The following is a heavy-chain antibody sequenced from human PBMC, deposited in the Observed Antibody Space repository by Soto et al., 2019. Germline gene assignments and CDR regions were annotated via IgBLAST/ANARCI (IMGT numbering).Heavy chain of an antibody. Sequence: PGGSLRLSCAASGFTFSSYGMHWVRQAPGKGLEWVAVIWYDGSNKYYADSVKGRFTISRDNAQNSLYLQMNSLRAEDTAVYYCASASRDPMVTTIYSRGQRNQVPVSS. CDR2: IWYDGSNK. CDR1: GFTFSSYG. D-gene: IGHD3-10*01. V-gene: IGHV3-33*01. J-gene: IGHJ5*01. CDR3: ASASRDPMVTTIYS.